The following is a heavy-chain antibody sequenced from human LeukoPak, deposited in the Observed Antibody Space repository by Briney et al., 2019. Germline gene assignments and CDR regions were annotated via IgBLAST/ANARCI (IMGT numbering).Heavy chain of an antibody. CDR3: ARLAYSSGWYIFTFDY. D-gene: IGHD6-19*01. CDR2: IYYSGSS. Sequence: PSETLSLTCTVSGGSISSSSYYWGWIRQPPGKGLEWIGSIYYSGSSFYNPSLKSRVTISVDTSKNQFSLKLRSVTAADTAVYYCARLAYSSGWYIFTFDYWGQGTLVTVSS. CDR1: GGSISSSSYY. V-gene: IGHV4-39*01. J-gene: IGHJ4*02.